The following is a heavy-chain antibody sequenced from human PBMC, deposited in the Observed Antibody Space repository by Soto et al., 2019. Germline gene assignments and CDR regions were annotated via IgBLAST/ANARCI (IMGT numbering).Heavy chain of an antibody. D-gene: IGHD2-15*01. V-gene: IGHV3-30*18. J-gene: IGHJ4*02. CDR2: ISYDGSNK. CDR3: AKSPSCSGGSCYPRTSYFDY. Sequence: GGSLRLSCAASGFTFSSYGMHWVRQAPGKGLEWVAVISYDGSNKYYADSVKGRFTISRDNSKNTLYLQMNSLRAEDTAVYYCAKSPSCSGGSCYPRTSYFDYWGQGTLVTVSS. CDR1: GFTFSSYG.